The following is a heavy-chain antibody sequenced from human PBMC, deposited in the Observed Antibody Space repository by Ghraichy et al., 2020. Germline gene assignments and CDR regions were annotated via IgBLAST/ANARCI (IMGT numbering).Heavy chain of an antibody. J-gene: IGHJ4*02. Sequence: SETLSLTCAVSGYSISSGYYWGWIRQPPGKGLEWIGSIYHSGSTYYNPSLKSRVTISVDTSKNQFSLKLSSVTAADTAVYYCARLGDGYNYGYFDYWGQGTLVTVSS. CDR2: IYHSGST. D-gene: IGHD5-24*01. CDR3: ARLGDGYNYGYFDY. CDR1: GYSISSGYY. V-gene: IGHV4-38-2*01.